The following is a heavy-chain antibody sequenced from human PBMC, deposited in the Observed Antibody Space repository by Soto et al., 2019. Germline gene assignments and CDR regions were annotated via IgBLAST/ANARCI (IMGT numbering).Heavy chain of an antibody. D-gene: IGHD4-17*01. J-gene: IGHJ4*02. V-gene: IGHV1-69*04. CDR3: ARDGDDYGDATFDY. Sequence: SVKVSCKASGGTFSSYTISWVRQAPGQGLEWMGRIIPILGIANYAQKFQGRVTITADKSTSTAYMELSSLRSEDTAVYYCARDGDDYGDATFDYWGQGTLVTVSS. CDR1: GGTFSSYT. CDR2: IIPILGIA.